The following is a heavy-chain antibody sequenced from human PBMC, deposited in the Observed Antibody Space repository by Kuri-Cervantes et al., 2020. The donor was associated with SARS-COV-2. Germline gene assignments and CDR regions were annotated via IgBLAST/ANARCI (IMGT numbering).Heavy chain of an antibody. V-gene: IGHV1-18*01. J-gene: IGHJ4*02. CDR2: ISTYYGDT. CDR3: ARGYGSRSSFDY. CDR1: GYTFTSYG. Sequence: ASVKVSCKASGYTFTSYGIGWVRQAPGQGLEWMGWISTYYGDTDYAQSLQDRVTMTTDTSTSTAYMELKSLRSDDTAVYYCARGYGSRSSFDYWGQGTLVTDSS. D-gene: IGHD6-13*01.